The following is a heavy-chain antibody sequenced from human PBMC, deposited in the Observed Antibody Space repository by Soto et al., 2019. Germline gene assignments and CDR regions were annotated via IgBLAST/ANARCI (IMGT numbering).Heavy chain of an antibody. D-gene: IGHD2-15*01. V-gene: IGHV4-61*01. CDR2: IYYSGST. J-gene: IGHJ4*02. CDR1: GGSVISGSNY. Sequence: SETLSLTCTVSGGSVISGSNYFICIRQPPWNGLEWIGYIYYSGSTNYNPSLKSRVTISVDTSKNQFSLKLSSVTAADTAVYYCARGGGYCSGGSCPPTRYFDYWGQGTLVTVSS. CDR3: ARGGGYCSGGSCPPTRYFDY.